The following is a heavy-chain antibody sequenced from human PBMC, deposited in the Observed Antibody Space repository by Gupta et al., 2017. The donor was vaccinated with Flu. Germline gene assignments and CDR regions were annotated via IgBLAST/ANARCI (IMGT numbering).Heavy chain of an antibody. J-gene: IGHJ4*02. V-gene: IGHV4-61*08. Sequence: GYYWSWIRQPPGKGLEWIGYIYHNGNTNYSPSLKSRVTISLDTSKNQLSLNLRSATAADTAVYYCARGYSSGWYTESDFWGQGTLVTVSS. CDR1: GYY. CDR3: ARGYSSGWYTESDF. D-gene: IGHD6-19*01. CDR2: IYHNGNT.